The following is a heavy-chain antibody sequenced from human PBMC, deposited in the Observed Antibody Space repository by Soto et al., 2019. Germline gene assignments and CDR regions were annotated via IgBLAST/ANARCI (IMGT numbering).Heavy chain of an antibody. CDR3: ATLFSSGSSLDY. V-gene: IGHV3-74*01. CDR2: INSDGSST. J-gene: IGHJ4*02. D-gene: IGHD3-10*01. Sequence: EVQLVESGGGLVQPGGSLRLSCGASGFTLRSYWMHWVRQAPGKGLVWVSNINSDGSSTNYADSVKGRFTISRDNATNTLYLQMNSLRADDTAVYYCATLFSSGSSLDYWGQGTLVTVSS. CDR1: GFTLRSYW.